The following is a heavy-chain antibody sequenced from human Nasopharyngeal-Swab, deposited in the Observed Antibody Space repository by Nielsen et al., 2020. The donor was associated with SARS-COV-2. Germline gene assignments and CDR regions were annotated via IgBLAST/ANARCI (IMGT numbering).Heavy chain of an antibody. Sequence: GESLKISCAASGFTFSSYGMHWVRQAPGKGLEWVAVISHDGSNKYYADSVKGRFTISRDDSKNTLYLQMNSLRAEDTAVYYCARDGYDILTGYYKRGYYFDYWGQGTLVTVSS. CDR1: GFTFSSYG. CDR2: ISHDGSNK. J-gene: IGHJ4*02. V-gene: IGHV3-30*03. CDR3: ARDGYDILTGYYKRGYYFDY. D-gene: IGHD3-9*01.